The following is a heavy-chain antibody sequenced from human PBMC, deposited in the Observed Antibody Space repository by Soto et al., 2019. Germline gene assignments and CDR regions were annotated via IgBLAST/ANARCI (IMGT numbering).Heavy chain of an antibody. CDR3: ARWGSSWSAEYYQH. CDR2: ISGYNGNT. CDR1: GYTFTNYG. Sequence: QVQLEQSGAEVKKTGASVKVSCKASGYTFTNYGISWVRQAPGQGPEWMGWISGYNGNTKYAQTLQGRVTMTTDTSTSTVYMELRSLRSDDTAVYYCARWGSSWSAEYYQHWRQGTLVIVSS. D-gene: IGHD6-13*01. V-gene: IGHV1-18*01. J-gene: IGHJ1*01.